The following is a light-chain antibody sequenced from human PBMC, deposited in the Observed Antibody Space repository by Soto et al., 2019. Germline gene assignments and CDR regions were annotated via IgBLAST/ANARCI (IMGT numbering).Light chain of an antibody. CDR3: GSYSSTDTPFV. V-gene: IGLV2-14*01. Sequence: XSITISCTGXXXDVGGYNSVSWYQHHSGKAPKLLIYEVTNRPSGISDRFSGSKSVNTASLTISGLQAEDESDYYCGSYSSTDTPFVFGTGTKLTVL. CDR1: XXDVGGYNS. CDR2: EVT. J-gene: IGLJ1*01.